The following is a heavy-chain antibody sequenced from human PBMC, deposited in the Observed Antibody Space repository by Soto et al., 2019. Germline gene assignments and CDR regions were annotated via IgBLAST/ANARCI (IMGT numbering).Heavy chain of an antibody. CDR1: GYTFSTYD. D-gene: IGHD3-10*01. CDR2: MNPNSGDT. Sequence: QVQLVQSGAEVKKPGASVKVSCKTSGYTFSTYDINWVRQAPGQGLEWMGWMNPNSGDTGYAQKFLGRLTMTRDSTIRTVYMELSSLSSEDTAVYYCARVNYYGSGSYQDFFYFYDLDVWGQGTTVTVSS. V-gene: IGHV1-8*01. J-gene: IGHJ6*02. CDR3: ARVNYYGSGSYQDFFYFYDLDV.